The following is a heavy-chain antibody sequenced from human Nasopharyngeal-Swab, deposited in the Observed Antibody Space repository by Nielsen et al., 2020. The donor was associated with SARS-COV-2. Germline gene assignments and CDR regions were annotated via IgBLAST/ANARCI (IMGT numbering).Heavy chain of an antibody. CDR2: IIPIFGTA. Sequence: SVKVSCKASGGTFSSYAISWVRQAPGQGLEWMGGIIPIFGTANYAQKFQGRVTITADESTSTAYMELSSLRSEDTAVYYCARDAELAAAGVYYYYGMDVWGQGTTVTVSS. V-gene: IGHV1-69*13. J-gene: IGHJ6*02. CDR3: ARDAELAAAGVYYYYGMDV. D-gene: IGHD6-25*01. CDR1: GGTFSSYA.